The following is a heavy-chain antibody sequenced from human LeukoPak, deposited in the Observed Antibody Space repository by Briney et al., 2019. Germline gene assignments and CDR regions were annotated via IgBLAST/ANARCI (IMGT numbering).Heavy chain of an antibody. V-gene: IGHV3-33*06. D-gene: IGHD7-27*01. J-gene: IGHJ4*02. CDR1: GFTFSSYA. CDR2: IWSDGSNE. CDR3: AKDRPANWGYYFDY. Sequence: GGSLRLSCAASGFTFSSYAMSWVRQAPGKGLEWVAMIWSDGSNEHYADSVKGRFTISRDTSKNMLYLQMNSLRAEDTAVYYCAKDRPANWGYYFDYWGQGTLVTVSS.